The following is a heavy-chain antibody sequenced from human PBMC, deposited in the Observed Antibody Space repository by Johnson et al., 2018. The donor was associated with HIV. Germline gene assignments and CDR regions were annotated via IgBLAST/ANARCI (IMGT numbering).Heavy chain of an antibody. Sequence: VQLVESGGGLVQPGGSLRLSCAASGFTVSSNYMNWVRQAPGKGLEWVSVIYSGGSTYYADSVRGRFTISRDNSKNTLYLQMTSLRAEDTAVYYCVRGLLWFGELLEAFDIWGQGTMVTVSS. J-gene: IGHJ3*02. V-gene: IGHV3-66*01. CDR2: IYSGGST. D-gene: IGHD3-10*01. CDR3: VRGLLWFGELLEAFDI. CDR1: GFTVSSNY.